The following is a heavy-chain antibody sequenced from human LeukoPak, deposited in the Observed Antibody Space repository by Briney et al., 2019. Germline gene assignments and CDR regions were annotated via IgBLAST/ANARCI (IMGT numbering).Heavy chain of an antibody. CDR3: AKHGSGSYY. CDR2: ISYDGSNK. Sequence: PGGSLRLSCAASGFTFSSYGMHWVRQAPGKGLEWVAVISYDGSNKYYADSVKGRFTISRDNSKNTLYLQMNSLRAEDTAVYYCAKHGSGSYYWGQGTLVTVSS. CDR1: GFTFSSYG. V-gene: IGHV3-30*18. J-gene: IGHJ4*02. D-gene: IGHD3-10*01.